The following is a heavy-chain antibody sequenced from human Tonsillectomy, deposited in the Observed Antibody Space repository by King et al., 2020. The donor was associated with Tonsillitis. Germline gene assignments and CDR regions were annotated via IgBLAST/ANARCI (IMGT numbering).Heavy chain of an antibody. V-gene: IGHV4-39*01. CDR3: ASAVVPAPSLFEP. CDR2: IYYSGST. CDR1: GGSISSSSYY. D-gene: IGHD2-2*01. J-gene: IGHJ5*02. Sequence: LQLQESGPGLVKPSETLSLTCTVSGGSISSSSYYWGWIRQPPGKGLEWIGSIYYSGSTYYNPSLKSRVTISVDTSKNQFSLKLSSVTAADTAVYYCASAVVPAPSLFEPSGPGTLVTVSS.